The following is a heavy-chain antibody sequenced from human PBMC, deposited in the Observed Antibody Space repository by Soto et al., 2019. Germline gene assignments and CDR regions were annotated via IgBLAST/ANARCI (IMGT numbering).Heavy chain of an antibody. CDR2: INHSGST. CDR1: GDSISSYS. V-gene: IGHV4-34*01. Sequence: SETLSLTCTVSGDSISSYSWSWIRQPPGKGLEWIGEINHSGSTNYNPSLKSRVTISVDTSKNQFSLKLSSVTAADTAVYYCARGHNDNWFDPWGQGTLVTVSS. J-gene: IGHJ5*02. D-gene: IGHD2-8*01. CDR3: ARGHNDNWFDP.